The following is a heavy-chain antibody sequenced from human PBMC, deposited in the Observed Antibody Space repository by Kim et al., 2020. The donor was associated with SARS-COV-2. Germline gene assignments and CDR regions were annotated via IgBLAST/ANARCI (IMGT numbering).Heavy chain of an antibody. CDR2: ISYDGSNK. V-gene: IGHV3-30*04. CDR3: ARPGPQSIAARPKTYYFDY. D-gene: IGHD6-6*01. J-gene: IGHJ4*02. CDR1: GFTFSSYA. Sequence: GGSLRLSCAASGFTFSSYAMHWVRQAPGKGLEWVAVISYDGSNKYYVDSVKGRFTISRDNSKNTLYLQMNSLRAEDTAVYYCARPGPQSIAARPKTYYFDYWGRGTLVTVSS.